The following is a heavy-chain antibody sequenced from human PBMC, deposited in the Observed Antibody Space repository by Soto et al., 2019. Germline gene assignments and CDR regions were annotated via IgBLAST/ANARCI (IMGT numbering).Heavy chain of an antibody. J-gene: IGHJ4*02. V-gene: IGHV4-59*01. Sequence: SDTLSLTCTVSGGSISSYYWSWIRQPPGRGLEWIGYIYYSGSTNYNPSLKSRVIISVDTSKNQFSLKLSSVTAADTAVYYCARRYGATFDYWGQGALVTVSS. CDR1: GGSISSYY. D-gene: IGHD1-26*01. CDR3: ARRYGATFDY. CDR2: IYYSGST.